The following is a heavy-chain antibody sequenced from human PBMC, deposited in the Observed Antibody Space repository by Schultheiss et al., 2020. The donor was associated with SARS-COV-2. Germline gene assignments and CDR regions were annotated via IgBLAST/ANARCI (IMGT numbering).Heavy chain of an antibody. V-gene: IGHV3-15*01. D-gene: IGHD2-15*01. J-gene: IGHJ5*02. Sequence: GGSLRLSCTASGFTFGDYAMSWFRQAPGKGLEWVGRIKSKTDGGTTDYAAPVKGRFTISRDDSKNTLYLQMNSLRAEDTAVYYCAKDGEDMRFDPWGQGTLVTVSS. CDR1: GFTFGDYA. CDR3: AKDGEDMRFDP. CDR2: IKSKTDGGTT.